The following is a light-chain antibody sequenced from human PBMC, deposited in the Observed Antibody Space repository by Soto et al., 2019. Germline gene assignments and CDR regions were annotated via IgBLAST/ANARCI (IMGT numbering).Light chain of an antibody. CDR1: SSDVGGYNY. V-gene: IGLV2-14*01. CDR2: DVS. Sequence: QSVLTQPASVSGSPGQSITISCTGTSSDVGGYNYVSWYQQHPGKAPKLMIYDVSNRPSGVSNRFSGSKSGNTASLTISGLQAEDEDDYCCSSYTSSTTLYVFGTGTKLTVL. J-gene: IGLJ1*01. CDR3: SSYTSSTTLYV.